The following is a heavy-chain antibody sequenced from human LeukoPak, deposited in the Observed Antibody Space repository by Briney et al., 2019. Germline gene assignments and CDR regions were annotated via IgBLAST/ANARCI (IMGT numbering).Heavy chain of an antibody. D-gene: IGHD3-3*01. Sequence: PSETLSLTCTVSGGSISSYYWSWIRQPAGKGLEWIGRIYTSGSTNYNPSLKSRVTMSVDTSKNQFSLKLSSVTAADTAVYYCARESRATIFGVVIRDYYYGMDVGGQGTTVTVSS. CDR3: ARESRATIFGVVIRDYYYGMDV. J-gene: IGHJ6*02. CDR1: GGSISSYY. V-gene: IGHV4-4*07. CDR2: IYTSGST.